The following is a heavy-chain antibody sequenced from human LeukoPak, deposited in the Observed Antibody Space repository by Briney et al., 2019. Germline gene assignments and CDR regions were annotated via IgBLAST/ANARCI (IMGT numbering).Heavy chain of an antibody. D-gene: IGHD3-3*01. V-gene: IGHV4-39*07. CDR3: ASSAGFGAFDI. Sequence: SEPLSLTCTVPAGSLTSRNYYRRCLRHPPGTRLEWIGSIFYSGSTNYNPSLKSRVTISVDTSKNQFSLKLSSVTAADTAVYYCASSAGFGAFDIWGQGTMVTVSS. CDR1: AGSLTSRNYY. J-gene: IGHJ3*02. CDR2: IFYSGST.